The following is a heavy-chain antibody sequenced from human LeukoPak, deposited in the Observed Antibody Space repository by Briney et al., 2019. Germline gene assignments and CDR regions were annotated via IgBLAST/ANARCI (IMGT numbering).Heavy chain of an antibody. D-gene: IGHD3-10*01. Sequence: ASVKVSCKASGYTFTSYGISWVRQAPGQGLEWMGIINPSGGSTSYAQKFQGRVTMTRDTSTSTVYMELSSLRSEDTAVYYCARAVGSGSYSDDYWGQGTLVTVSS. J-gene: IGHJ4*02. CDR2: INPSGGST. CDR3: ARAVGSGSYSDDY. V-gene: IGHV1-46*01. CDR1: GYTFTSYG.